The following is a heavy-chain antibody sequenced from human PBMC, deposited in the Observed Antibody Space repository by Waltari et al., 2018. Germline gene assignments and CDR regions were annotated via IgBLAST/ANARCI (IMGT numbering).Heavy chain of an antibody. V-gene: IGHV3-33*01. CDR3: AAMLFAFDI. CDR1: GFTFSSYG. CDR2: IWYDGSNK. D-gene: IGHD3-10*02. Sequence: QVQLVESGGGVVQPGRSLRLSCAASGFTFSSYGMHWVRQAPGKGLEWVAVIWYDGSNKYYADSVKVRFTISRDNSKNTLYLQMNSLRAEDTAVYYFAAMLFAFDIWGQGTMVTVSS. J-gene: IGHJ3*02.